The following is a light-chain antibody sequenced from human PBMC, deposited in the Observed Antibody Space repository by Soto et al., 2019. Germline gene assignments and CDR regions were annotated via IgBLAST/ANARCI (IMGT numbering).Light chain of an antibody. V-gene: IGKV4-1*01. CDR3: HQYYTTPRT. Sequence: DIVMTQSPEYLTVSLGERATINCKSSQSVFHSSNSRNYLAWYQQKSGQPPKLLIYWASTRESGVPDRFIGSGSGTDFTLTINSLQAEDVAVYYCHQYYTTPRTFGQGTKVEIE. CDR2: WAS. J-gene: IGKJ1*01. CDR1: QSVFHSSNSRNY.